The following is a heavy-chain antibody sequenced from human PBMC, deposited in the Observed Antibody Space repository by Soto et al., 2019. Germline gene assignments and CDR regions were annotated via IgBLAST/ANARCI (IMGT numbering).Heavy chain of an antibody. V-gene: IGHV1-8*01. D-gene: IGHD3-16*02. J-gene: IGHJ2*01. Sequence: QVQLVQSGAEVKKPGASVKVSCKASGYTFTSYDINWVRQATGQGLEWMGWMNPNSGNTGYAQKFQGRVTMTRNTSISTAYMELSSLRSEDTAVYYCARLMITFGGVIVKGWYFDLWGRGTLVTVSS. CDR1: GYTFTSYD. CDR2: MNPNSGNT. CDR3: ARLMITFGGVIVKGWYFDL.